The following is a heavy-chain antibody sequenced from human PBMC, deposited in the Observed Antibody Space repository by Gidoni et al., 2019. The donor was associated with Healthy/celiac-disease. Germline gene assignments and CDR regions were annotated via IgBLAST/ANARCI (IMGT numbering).Heavy chain of an antibody. V-gene: IGHV4-34*01. J-gene: IGHJ5*02. CDR3: ASGYSGYEAFDP. D-gene: IGHD5-12*01. Sequence: QVQLQQWGAGLLKPSETLSLTCAVYGGSFSGYYWSWIRQPPGKGLELIGEINHSGSTNYNPPLKSRVTISVDTSKNQFSLKLSSVTAADTAVYYCASGYSGYEAFDPWGQGTLVTVSS. CDR1: GGSFSGYY. CDR2: INHSGST.